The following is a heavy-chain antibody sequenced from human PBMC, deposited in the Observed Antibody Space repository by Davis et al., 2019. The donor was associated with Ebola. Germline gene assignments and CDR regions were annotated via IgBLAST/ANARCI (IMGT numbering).Heavy chain of an antibody. V-gene: IGHV4-34*01. CDR1: GGSFSGYY. CDR3: ARGWSLRDYYAMDV. CDR2: INHSGST. J-gene: IGHJ6*02. D-gene: IGHD2-8*02. Sequence: SETLSLTCAVYGGSFSGYYWSWIRQPPGKGLEWIGEINHSGSTNYNPSLKSRVTVSVDTSKNHFSLKLSSVTAADTAVYYCARGWSLRDYYAMDVWGQGTTVTVSS.